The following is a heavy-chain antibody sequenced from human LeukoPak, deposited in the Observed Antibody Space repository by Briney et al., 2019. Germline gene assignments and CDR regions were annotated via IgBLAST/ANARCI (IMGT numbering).Heavy chain of an antibody. CDR1: GFTFSSYW. CDR2: IYSGGST. J-gene: IGHJ4*02. Sequence: GGSLRLSCAASGFTFSSYWMHWVRQAPGKGLEWVSVIYSGGSTYYADSVKGRFTISRDNSKNTLYLQMNSLRAEDTAVYYCARGQRGYSYGYDLYYFDYWGQGTLVTVSS. CDR3: ARGQRGYSYGYDLYYFDY. V-gene: IGHV3-53*01. D-gene: IGHD5-18*01.